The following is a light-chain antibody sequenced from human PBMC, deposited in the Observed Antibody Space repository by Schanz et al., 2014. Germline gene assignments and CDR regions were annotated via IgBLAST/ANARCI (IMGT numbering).Light chain of an antibody. J-gene: IGKJ5*01. CDR1: QSVSSSY. CDR3: QQYDGSVT. V-gene: IGKV3-20*01. CDR2: DAS. Sequence: EIVLTQSPGTLSLSPGERVTLSCRASQSVSSSYLAWYQQKPGQAPRLLIYDASNRATGIPDRFSGSWSGTDFTLTISRLEPEDFAVYYCQQYDGSVTFGQGTRLEIK.